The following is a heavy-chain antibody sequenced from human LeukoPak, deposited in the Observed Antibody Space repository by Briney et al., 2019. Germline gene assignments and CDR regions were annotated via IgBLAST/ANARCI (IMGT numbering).Heavy chain of an antibody. V-gene: IGHV4-34*01. CDR3: ARGVLDY. Sequence: SETLSLTCVVYGGSFSGYYWSWIRQPPGKGLEWIGEINHSGGTNYNPSLKSRVTISVDTSKNQFSLKLSSVTAADTAVYYCARGVLDYWGQGTLVTVSS. CDR1: GGSFSGYY. CDR2: INHSGGT. J-gene: IGHJ4*02. D-gene: IGHD6-6*01.